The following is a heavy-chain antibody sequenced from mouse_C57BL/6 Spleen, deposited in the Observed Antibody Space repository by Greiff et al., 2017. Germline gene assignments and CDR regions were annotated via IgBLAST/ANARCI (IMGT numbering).Heavy chain of an antibody. J-gene: IGHJ3*01. Sequence: EVQLLESGRGLVQPGESLKLSCESTEYAFTSPDMSWVRQTPEKRLELVAAINSDGGSTYYPDTMERRFIITRDTTKKTRYLQMSSLGSEDTALYYGARRHGGFDYWGQGTLVTVSA. CDR1: EYAFTSPD. CDR3: ARRHGGFDY. V-gene: IGHV5-2*01. CDR2: INSDGGST.